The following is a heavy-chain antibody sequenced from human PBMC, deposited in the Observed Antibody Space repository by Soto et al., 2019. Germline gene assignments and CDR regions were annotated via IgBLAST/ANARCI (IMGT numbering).Heavy chain of an antibody. D-gene: IGHD6-19*01. CDR2: IYYSGST. V-gene: IGHV4-59*08. CDR3: ARRAGIAVAGTGYYFDY. CDR1: GGSISSYY. Sequence: PSETLSLTWTVSGGSISSYYWSWIRQPPGKGLEWIGYIYYSGSTNCNPSLKSRVTISVDTSKNQFSLKLSSVTAADTAVYYCARRAGIAVAGTGYYFDYWGQGTLVTSPQ. J-gene: IGHJ4*02.